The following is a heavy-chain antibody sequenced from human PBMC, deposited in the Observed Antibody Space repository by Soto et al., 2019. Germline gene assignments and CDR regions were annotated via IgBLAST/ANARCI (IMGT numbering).Heavy chain of an antibody. Sequence: QVQLVESGGGVVQPGRSLRLSCAASGFTFSSYGMHWVRQAPGKGLEWVAIISYDGSNTYYAAYVKGRFTISRDNSKNTLYLPKNSLRAEDTSVYYCAKEGGLSGSYYISSSYYFDYWGQGTLVTVSS. CDR2: ISYDGSNT. D-gene: IGHD1-26*01. CDR3: AKEGGLSGSYYISSSYYFDY. V-gene: IGHV3-30*18. CDR1: GFTFSSYG. J-gene: IGHJ4*02.